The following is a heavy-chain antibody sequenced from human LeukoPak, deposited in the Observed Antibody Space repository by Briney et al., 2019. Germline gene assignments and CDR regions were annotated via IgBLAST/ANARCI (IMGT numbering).Heavy chain of an antibody. J-gene: IGHJ1*01. CDR3: ARGRDYRGAEYFQH. D-gene: IGHD4-11*01. CDR1: AFTASSNY. V-gene: IGHV3-53*01. CDR2: TYSCGST. Sequence: GGSMTLSCAASAFTASSNYMSWVRQAPGKGLEWDSVTYSCGSTYYADSVKGRFTISRDNSKNTPDLQMNSLRAEDMGVYYCARGRDYRGAEYFQHWGQGTLVTVS.